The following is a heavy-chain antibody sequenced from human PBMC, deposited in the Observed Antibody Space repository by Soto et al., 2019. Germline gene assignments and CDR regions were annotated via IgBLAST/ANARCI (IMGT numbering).Heavy chain of an antibody. CDR2: INHSGST. CDR3: ARGGGYYYASSGYFFSATRVYYYGMDV. J-gene: IGHJ6*02. CDR1: GGSFSGYY. D-gene: IGHD3-22*01. Sequence: LSLTCAVYGGSFSGYYWSWIRQPPGKGLEWIGEINHSGSTNYNPSLKGRVTISVDTSKNQFSLKLSSVTAADTAVYYCARGGGYYYASSGYFFSATRVYYYGMDVWRQGTTVTVSS. V-gene: IGHV4-34*01.